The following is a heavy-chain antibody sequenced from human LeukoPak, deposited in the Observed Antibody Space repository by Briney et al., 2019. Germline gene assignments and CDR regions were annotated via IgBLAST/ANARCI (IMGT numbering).Heavy chain of an antibody. CDR3: AKSLRVLRFLEWLFYFDY. J-gene: IGHJ4*02. CDR2: ISGSGGST. CDR1: GFTFSSYA. D-gene: IGHD3-3*01. V-gene: IGHV3-23*01. Sequence: GGSLRLSCAASGFTFSSYAMSWVRQAPGKGLEWVSAISGSGGSTYYADSVKGRFTISRDNSKNTLYLQMNSLRAEDTAVYYCAKSLRVLRFLEWLFYFDYWGQGTLVTVSS.